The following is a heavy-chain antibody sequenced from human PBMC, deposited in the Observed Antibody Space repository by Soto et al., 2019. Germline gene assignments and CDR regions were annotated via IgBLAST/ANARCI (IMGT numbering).Heavy chain of an antibody. CDR2: IYHSGST. CDR3: AREQLAKRSFDY. J-gene: IGHJ4*02. Sequence: PSETLSLTCAVPGGSISSGGYSWSWIRQPPGKGLEWIGYIYHSGSTYYNPYLKSRVTISVDRSKNQFSLKLSSVTAADTAVYYCAREQLAKRSFDYWGQGTLVTVSS. V-gene: IGHV4-30-2*01. CDR1: GGSISSGGYS. D-gene: IGHD6-6*01.